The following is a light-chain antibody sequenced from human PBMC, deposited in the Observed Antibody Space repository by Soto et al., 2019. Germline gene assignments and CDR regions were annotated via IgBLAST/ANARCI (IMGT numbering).Light chain of an antibody. Sequence: DIQLTQSPSTLSASVGDRVTITCRASQTSSWLAWYQQKPGKAPNLLIYETSNLESGVPSRFSGSGSGTEFTLTISSQQPDDFATYYCQYYNDYCWTFGQGTKVEIK. CDR2: ETS. CDR3: QYYNDYCWT. J-gene: IGKJ1*01. CDR1: QTSSW. V-gene: IGKV1-5*03.